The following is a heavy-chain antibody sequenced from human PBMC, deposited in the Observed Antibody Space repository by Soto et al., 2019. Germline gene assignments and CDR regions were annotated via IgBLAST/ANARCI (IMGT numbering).Heavy chain of an antibody. D-gene: IGHD5-18*01. Sequence: GASVKVSCKTSGGTFSSYAISWVRQAPGQGLEWMGGIIPIFGTANYAQKFQGRVTITADESTSTAYMELSSLRSEDTAVYYCARDAMDTAMAPNTLFAFDIWGQGTMVTVS. CDR1: GGTFSSYA. CDR2: IIPIFGTA. CDR3: ARDAMDTAMAPNTLFAFDI. V-gene: IGHV1-69*13. J-gene: IGHJ3*02.